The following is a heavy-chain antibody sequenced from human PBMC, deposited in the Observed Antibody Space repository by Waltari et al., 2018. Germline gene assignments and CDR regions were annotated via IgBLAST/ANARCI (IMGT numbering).Heavy chain of an antibody. CDR2: INHGGST. Sequence: QVQLQQWGAGLLKPSETLSLTCAVYGGSFSGYSWSWILQPPGKGLEWIAEINHGGSTDYNRSLTSLVTIAVETSNNQFSLKVSSVTAADTAVQYCARYWITVDYWGQGTLVTVSS. D-gene: IGHD2-8*02. CDR1: GGSFSGYS. V-gene: IGHV4-34*01. CDR3: ARYWITVDY. J-gene: IGHJ4*02.